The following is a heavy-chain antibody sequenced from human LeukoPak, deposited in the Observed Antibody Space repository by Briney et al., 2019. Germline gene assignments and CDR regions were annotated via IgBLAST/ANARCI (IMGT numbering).Heavy chain of an antibody. Sequence: ASVKVSCKASGYTFTGYYMHWVRQAPGQGLEWMGRINPNSGGTNYAQKFQGRVTMTRDTSISTAYMELSRLRSDDTAVYYCARDRDGGSYYFDYWGQGTLVTVSS. V-gene: IGHV1-2*06. D-gene: IGHD2-15*01. J-gene: IGHJ4*02. CDR1: GYTFTGYY. CDR2: INPNSGGT. CDR3: ARDRDGGSYYFDY.